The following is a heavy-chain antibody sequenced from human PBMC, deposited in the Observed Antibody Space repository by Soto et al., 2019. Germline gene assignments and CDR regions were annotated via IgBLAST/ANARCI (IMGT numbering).Heavy chain of an antibody. V-gene: IGHV1-69*01. D-gene: IGHD2-21*02. J-gene: IGHJ5*01. CDR2: IIPLCGTP. Sequence: QVQLLQSGAEVRKPGSSLRVSCKSSGATFSTTGISWVRQAPGQGLEWMGGIIPLCGTPKYARQFQDRVSIPADESTNTVYMELNSLRLGDAAVYYCARAAPVICGGDPCYRLDSSFDSWGQGSLVIVSS. CDR3: ARAAPVICGGDPCYRLDSSFDS. CDR1: GATFSTTG.